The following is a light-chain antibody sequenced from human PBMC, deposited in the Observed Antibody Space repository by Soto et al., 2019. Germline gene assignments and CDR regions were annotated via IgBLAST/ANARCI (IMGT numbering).Light chain of an antibody. CDR2: EVT. V-gene: IGLV2-11*01. Sequence: QSVLAQPRSVPGSPGQSVTISCTGTSSDVGGYNYVSWYQQLPGKAPKLMIYEVTKRPSGVPDRFSGSKSGNTASLTISGVQPEDEAHYYCSSYTGTYTFGVFGTGTKVTVL. J-gene: IGLJ1*01. CDR3: SSYTGTYTFGV. CDR1: SSDVGGYNY.